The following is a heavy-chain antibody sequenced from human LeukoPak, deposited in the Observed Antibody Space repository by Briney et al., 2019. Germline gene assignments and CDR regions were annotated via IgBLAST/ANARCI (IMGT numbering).Heavy chain of an antibody. D-gene: IGHD3-3*02. CDR1: GGSISSYY. CDR3: ARGDPISP. V-gene: IGHV4-59*01. J-gene: IGHJ5*02. CDR2: IYYSGST. Sequence: SETLSLTCTVSGGSISSYYWNWIRQPPGKGLEWIGYIYYSGSTNYNPSLKSRVSTSVNTSKNQFSLKLSSVTAADTAVYYCARGDPISPWGQGTLVTVSS.